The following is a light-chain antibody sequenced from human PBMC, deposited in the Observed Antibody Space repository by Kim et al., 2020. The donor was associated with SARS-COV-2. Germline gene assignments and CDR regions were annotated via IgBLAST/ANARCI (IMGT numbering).Light chain of an antibody. Sequence: GKTVTISCTGSSGRIASNYVQWYQQRPGSAPTTVIYEDNQRPSGVPDRFSGSIDSSSNSASLAISGLKTEDEADYYCQSYDSSFWVFGGGTKLTVL. CDR1: SGRIASNY. J-gene: IGLJ3*02. V-gene: IGLV6-57*02. CDR2: EDN. CDR3: QSYDSSFWV.